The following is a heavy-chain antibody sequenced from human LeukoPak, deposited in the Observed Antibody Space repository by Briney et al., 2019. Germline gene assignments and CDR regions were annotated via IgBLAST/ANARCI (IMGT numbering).Heavy chain of an antibody. V-gene: IGHV3-23*01. CDR3: AKDRRFSVTTDYYFDV. Sequence: RGSLRLSCTASGFTFNSFAMNWVRQAPGKGLEWVSVISATGEKSYYAESVKDRFTISRDYSKKTVFLSMNSLRVDDTAIYYCAKDRRFSVTTDYYFDVWGPGTLVTVSS. CDR1: GFTFNSFA. CDR2: ISATGEKS. J-gene: IGHJ4*02. D-gene: IGHD4-17*01.